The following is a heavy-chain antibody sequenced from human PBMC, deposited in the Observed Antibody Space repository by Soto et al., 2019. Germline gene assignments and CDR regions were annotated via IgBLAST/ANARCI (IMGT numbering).Heavy chain of an antibody. D-gene: IGHD6-19*01. CDR3: ARDRVAGTYFDY. J-gene: IGHJ4*02. CDR2: INGYNGNK. CDR1: GYTFTTYG. Sequence: QVQLVQSGAEVKKPGASVKVSCKASGYTFTTYGISWVRQAPGQGLEWLGWINGYNGNKNYAQKLKGRVTMPTDTYTSTAYMEMRRLRSDDTAVYYCARDRVAGTYFDYWGQGTLVTVSS. V-gene: IGHV1-18*01.